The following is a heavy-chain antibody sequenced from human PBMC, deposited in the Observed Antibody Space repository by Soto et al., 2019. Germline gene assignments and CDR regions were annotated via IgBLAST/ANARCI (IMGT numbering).Heavy chain of an antibody. CDR1: GGSISSSNW. CDR3: ARVRRGYCSGGSCYSPYYYYGMDV. V-gene: IGHV4-4*02. J-gene: IGHJ6*02. D-gene: IGHD2-15*01. CDR2: IYHSGST. Sequence: QVQLQESGPGLVKPSGTLSLTCAVSGGSISSSNWWSWVRQPPGKGLEWIGEIYHSGSTNYNPSPDSRVTISVDKSKNQFSLKLLSVPAADTAVYYCARVRRGYCSGGSCYSPYYYYGMDVRCQGTTVTVSS.